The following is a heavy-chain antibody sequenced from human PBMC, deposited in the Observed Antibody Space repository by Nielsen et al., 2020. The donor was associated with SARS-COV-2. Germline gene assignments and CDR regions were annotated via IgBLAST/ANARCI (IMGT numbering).Heavy chain of an antibody. CDR3: ARGLLYTAMVTSYGMDV. V-gene: IGHV1-2*02. CDR2: INPNSGGT. CDR1: GYTFTGYY. J-gene: IGHJ6*02. D-gene: IGHD5-18*01. Sequence: ASVKVSCKASGYTFTGYYMHWVRQAPGQGLEWMGWINPNSGGTNYAQKFQGRVTMTRDTSISTAYMELSRLRSDDTAVYYCARGLLYTAMVTSYGMDVWGQGTTVTVSS.